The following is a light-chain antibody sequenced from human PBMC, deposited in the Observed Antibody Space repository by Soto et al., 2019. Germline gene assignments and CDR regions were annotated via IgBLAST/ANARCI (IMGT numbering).Light chain of an antibody. CDR3: QSYDNSLSGSGV. J-gene: IGLJ1*01. CDR2: GNS. Sequence: QSALAQPPSVSGAPGQRGTISFTGSSSNIGAGYDVHWYQHVPGTAPRLLIFGNSNRPSGVPDRFSGSKSGPSAFLAITGLQAEDEADYYCQSYDNSLSGSGVFGTGTKVTVL. CDR1: SSNIGAGYD. V-gene: IGLV1-40*01.